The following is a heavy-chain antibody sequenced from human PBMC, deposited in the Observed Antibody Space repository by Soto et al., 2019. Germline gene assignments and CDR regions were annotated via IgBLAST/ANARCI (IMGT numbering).Heavy chain of an antibody. D-gene: IGHD3-10*01. Sequence: GGSLRLSCAASGFTFSSYAMHWVRQAPGKGLEWVAVISYDGSNKYYADSVKGRFTISRDNSKNTLYLQMNSLRAEDTAVYYCARDMTPGNSDVLLWFGEFDYWGQGTLVTVSS. CDR2: ISYDGSNK. J-gene: IGHJ4*02. V-gene: IGHV3-30-3*01. CDR3: ARDMTPGNSDVLLWFGEFDY. CDR1: GFTFSSYA.